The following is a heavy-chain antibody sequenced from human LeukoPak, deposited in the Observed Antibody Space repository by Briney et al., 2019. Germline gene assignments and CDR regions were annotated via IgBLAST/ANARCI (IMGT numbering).Heavy chain of an antibody. J-gene: IGHJ4*02. D-gene: IGHD4-17*01. CDR1: GYTFTGYY. V-gene: IGHV1-2*02. Sequence: ASVKVSCKTSGYTFTGYYLHWVRQAPGQGLEWMGWINPVTGGTKYAQKFYAKITMTRDTSISTAFLEVTSLKSDDTAVYYCARVARSTNHLHFDYWDQGTLVTVSS. CDR3: ARVARSTNHLHFDY. CDR2: INPVTGGT.